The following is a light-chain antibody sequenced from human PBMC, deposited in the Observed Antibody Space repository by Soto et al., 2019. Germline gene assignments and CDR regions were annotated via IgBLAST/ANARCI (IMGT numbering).Light chain of an antibody. Sequence: EIVLTQSPGTLSLSPGERSTLSCRASQSVSSSYLAWYQQKPGQAPRLLIYGASSRATGIPDRFSGSGSGTELTLTISRLEPEDFAVYYCQQYGSSLYTFGQGPKLEIK. CDR1: QSVSSSY. V-gene: IGKV3-20*01. CDR3: QQYGSSLYT. CDR2: GAS. J-gene: IGKJ2*01.